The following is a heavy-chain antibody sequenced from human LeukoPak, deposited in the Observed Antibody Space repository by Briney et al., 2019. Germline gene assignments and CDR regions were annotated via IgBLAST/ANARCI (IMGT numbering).Heavy chain of an antibody. Sequence: GGSLRLSCAASGFTFSSYSMNWVRQAPGKGLEWVANINQDGSEKYYVDSVKGRFTISRDHAKNSLFLQMNSLRAEDTAVYYCARDVYWGQGTLVTVSS. V-gene: IGHV3-7*01. CDR1: GFTFSSYS. CDR2: INQDGSEK. CDR3: ARDVY. J-gene: IGHJ4*02.